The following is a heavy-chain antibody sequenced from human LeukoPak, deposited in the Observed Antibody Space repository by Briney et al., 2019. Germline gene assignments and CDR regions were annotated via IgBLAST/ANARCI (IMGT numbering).Heavy chain of an antibody. J-gene: IGHJ3*02. D-gene: IGHD6-13*01. CDR1: DGSITSASYY. CDR2: AYYSEST. CDR3: ARDRVAAGTGVDAFDI. Sequence: SETLSLTCSVSDGSITSASYYWGWIRQPPGKGLEWMGSAYYSESTYYNPSLKSRVTISVDTSKNQFSLKLSSVTAADTAVYYCARDRVAAGTGVDAFDIWGQGTMVTVSS. V-gene: IGHV4-39*07.